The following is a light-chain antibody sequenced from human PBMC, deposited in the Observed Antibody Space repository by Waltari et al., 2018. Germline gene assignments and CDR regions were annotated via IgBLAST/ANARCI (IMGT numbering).Light chain of an antibody. V-gene: IGLV1-47*01. J-gene: IGLJ3*02. Sequence: QSVLTPPPSASGTPGQRVTISCSGSSSNIGRTYVYWYQQLPGPAPKLLTYRNNQRPSGVPDRLSGSKSGTPASLAIRGLRSEDEADYYGAAWEDSLSGWVFGGGTKLTVL. CDR2: RNN. CDR3: AAWEDSLSGWV. CDR1: SSNIGRTY.